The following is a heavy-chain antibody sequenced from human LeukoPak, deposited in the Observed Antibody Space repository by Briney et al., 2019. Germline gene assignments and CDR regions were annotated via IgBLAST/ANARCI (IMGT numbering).Heavy chain of an antibody. V-gene: IGHV3-53*01. CDR1: GFTVSSNY. J-gene: IGHJ4*02. Sequence: PGGSLRLSCAASGFTVSSNYMSWVRQAPGKGLEWVSVIYSGGSTYYADSVKGRFTISRDNSKNTLYLQMNSLRAEDTAVYYCARGHYYGSGRFDYWGQGTLVTVSS. CDR2: IYSGGST. CDR3: ARGHYYGSGRFDY. D-gene: IGHD3-10*01.